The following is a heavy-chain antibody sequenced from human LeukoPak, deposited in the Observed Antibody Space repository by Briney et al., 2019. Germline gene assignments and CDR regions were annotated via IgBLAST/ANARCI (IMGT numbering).Heavy chain of an antibody. CDR1: GGSFSGYY. CDR2: INHSGST. V-gene: IGHV4-34*01. Sequence: SETLSFTCAVYGGSFSGYYWSWIRQPPGKGLEWIGEINHSGSTNYNPSLKSRVTISVDTSKNQFSLKLSSVTAADTAVCYCARGGSSSWYPFNYWGQGTLVTVSS. D-gene: IGHD6-13*01. CDR3: ARGGSSSWYPFNY. J-gene: IGHJ4*02.